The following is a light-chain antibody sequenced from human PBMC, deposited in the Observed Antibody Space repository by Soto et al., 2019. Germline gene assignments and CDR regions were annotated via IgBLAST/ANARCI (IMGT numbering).Light chain of an antibody. V-gene: IGKV1-5*01. Sequence: DIQMTQSPSTLAASVGDTVTMTCRSSSKWLAWSQKKPGKAPKLLIYDVSNLERGVPPRFSGSTSGAESTLTITGLQPDDLGTYYCQHTTDFTFGQGTKVEIK. CDR3: QHTTDFT. CDR2: DVS. CDR1: SSSKW. J-gene: IGKJ2*01.